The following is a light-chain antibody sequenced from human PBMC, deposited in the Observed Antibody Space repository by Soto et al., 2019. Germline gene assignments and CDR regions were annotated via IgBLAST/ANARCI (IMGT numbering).Light chain of an antibody. CDR3: QKYNSGSVW. V-gene: IGKV1-27*01. J-gene: IGKJ1*01. CDR2: AAS. Sequence: DIQMTQSPSSLSASVGDRVTITCRASQGISNYLAWYQQKPGKVPKLLIYAASTLQSGVPSRVSGSGSGTDFTLTISSLQPEDVATYYCQKYNSGSVWFGQGTKVEIK. CDR1: QGISNY.